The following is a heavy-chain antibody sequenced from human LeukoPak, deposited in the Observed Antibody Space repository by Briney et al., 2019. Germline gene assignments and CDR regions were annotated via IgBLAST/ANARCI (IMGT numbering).Heavy chain of an antibody. V-gene: IGHV3-9*01. D-gene: IGHD3-22*01. Sequence: GRSLRLSCAASGFTFDDYAMHWVRQAPGKGLEWVSGISWNSGSIGYADSVKGRFTISRDNAKNPLCLQMNSLRAEDTALYYCAKGTSSGYYPFDYWGQGTLVTVSS. J-gene: IGHJ4*02. CDR1: GFTFDDYA. CDR2: ISWNSGSI. CDR3: AKGTSSGYYPFDY.